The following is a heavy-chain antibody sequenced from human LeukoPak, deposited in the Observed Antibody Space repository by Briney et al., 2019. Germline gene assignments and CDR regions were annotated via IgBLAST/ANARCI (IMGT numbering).Heavy chain of an antibody. CDR2: IYYSGNT. CDR3: ARTDSSSWYAY. D-gene: IGHD6-13*01. V-gene: IGHV4-39*07. CDR1: GGSISSTDFY. Sequence: PSETLSLTCTVSGGSISSTDFYWDWFRQPPGKGLEWIGSIYYSGNTYYNSSLKSRVAISVDTSKNQFSLKLSSVTAADTAVYYCARTDSSSWYAYWGQGTLVTVSS. J-gene: IGHJ4*02.